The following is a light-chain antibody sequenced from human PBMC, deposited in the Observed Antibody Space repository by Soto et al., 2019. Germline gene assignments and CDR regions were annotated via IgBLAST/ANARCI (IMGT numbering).Light chain of an antibody. CDR1: QGISIW. CDR2: AAS. V-gene: IGKV1D-12*01. CDR3: QQANSFPIT. J-gene: IGKJ5*01. Sequence: DIQMTQSPSSVSASVGDIVTITFRASQGISIWLAWYQQKPGKAPKLLIYAASSLQSGVPSRFSGSGSGTDFTLTISILQPEDFATYYCQQANSFPITFGQGTRLEIK.